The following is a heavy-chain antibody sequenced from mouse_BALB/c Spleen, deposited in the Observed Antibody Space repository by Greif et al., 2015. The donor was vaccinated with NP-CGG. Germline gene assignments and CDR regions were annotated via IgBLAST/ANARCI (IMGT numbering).Heavy chain of an antibody. CDR2: ISDGGSYT. J-gene: IGHJ1*01. V-gene: IGHV5-4*02. D-gene: IGHD1-1*01. CDR1: GFTFSDYY. CDR3: ARGGITTPYWYFDV. Sequence: EVKVEESGGGLVKPGGSLKLSCAASGFTFSDYYMYWVRQTPEKRLEWVATISDGGSYTYYPDSVKGRFTISRDNAKNNLYLQMSSLKSEDTAMYYCARGGITTPYWYFDVWGAGTTVTVSS.